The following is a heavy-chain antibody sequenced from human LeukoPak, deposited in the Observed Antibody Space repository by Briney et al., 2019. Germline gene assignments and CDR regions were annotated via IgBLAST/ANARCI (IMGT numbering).Heavy chain of an antibody. D-gene: IGHD6-13*01. CDR1: GGSISSYY. V-gene: IGHV4-59*01. J-gene: IGHJ4*02. CDR2: IYYSGST. Sequence: KASETLSLTCTVSGGSISSYYWSSIRQPPRKGLEWIGYIYYSGSTNYNPSLKSRITISVDTSKNQFSLKLSSVTAADTAVYYCARGVWAAAGPLDYWGQGTLVTVSS. CDR3: ARGVWAAAGPLDY.